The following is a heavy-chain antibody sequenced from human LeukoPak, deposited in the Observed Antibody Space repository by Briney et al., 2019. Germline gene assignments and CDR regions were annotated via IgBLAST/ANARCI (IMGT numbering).Heavy chain of an antibody. J-gene: IGHJ3*02. D-gene: IGHD3-10*01. CDR3: ARDRSIIMDRGTPDAFDI. Sequence: GGSLRLSCVGSGFSFSSFEYNWVRQAPGKGLEWVSYVSVSGDEIHHADSVKGRFTISRDNAKNSVFLQMNSLRAEDTVIYYCARDRSIIMDRGTPDAFDIWGQGTMVTVSS. CDR1: GFSFSSFE. CDR2: VSVSGDEI. V-gene: IGHV3-48*03.